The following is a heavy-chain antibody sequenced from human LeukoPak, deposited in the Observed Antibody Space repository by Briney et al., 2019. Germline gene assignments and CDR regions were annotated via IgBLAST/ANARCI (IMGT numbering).Heavy chain of an antibody. D-gene: IGHD3-22*01. Sequence: SESLSLTCAVYGGSLSGYYWNWIRQPPGKGLEWIGEIYHDGSTNYNPSLKSRVTIFVDTSNNELALKLTSVTAADTAVYYCARVWSGYYDSSGYYPYYFDYWGQGTLVTVSS. J-gene: IGHJ4*02. CDR2: IYHDGST. CDR3: ARVWSGYYDSSGYYPYYFDY. CDR1: GGSLSGYY. V-gene: IGHV4-34*01.